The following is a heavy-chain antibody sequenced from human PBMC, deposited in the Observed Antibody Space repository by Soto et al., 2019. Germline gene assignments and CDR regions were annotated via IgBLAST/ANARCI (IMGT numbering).Heavy chain of an antibody. CDR1: GGSISSFY. J-gene: IGHJ4*02. Sequence: XETLSLPCTVSGGSISSFYWSWIRQPAGKGLEWIGRIYSGGRNNYNPSLKSRVTMSVDTSKNQFSLRLSSVTAADTAMYSCARGSRRWDDWGQGTLVTVSS. CDR2: IYSGGRN. V-gene: IGHV4-4*07. D-gene: IGHD6-13*01. CDR3: ARGSRRWDD.